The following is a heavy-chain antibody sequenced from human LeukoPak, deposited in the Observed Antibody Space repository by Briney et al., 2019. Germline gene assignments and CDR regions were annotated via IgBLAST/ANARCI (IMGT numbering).Heavy chain of an antibody. D-gene: IGHD2-2*01. J-gene: IGHJ5*02. CDR1: GGTFSSYT. Sequence: VASVKVFCKASGGTFSSYTISWVRQAPGQGLEWMGRIIPILGIANYAQKFQGRVTITADKSTSTAYMELSSLRSEDTAVYYCARDWGSTSVNWFDPWGQGTLVTVSS. CDR2: IIPILGIA. CDR3: ARDWGSTSVNWFDP. V-gene: IGHV1-69*04.